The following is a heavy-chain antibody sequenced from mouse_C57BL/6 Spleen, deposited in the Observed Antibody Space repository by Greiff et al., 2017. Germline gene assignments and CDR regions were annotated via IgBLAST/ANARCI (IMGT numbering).Heavy chain of an antibody. CDR2: IYPGDGDT. J-gene: IGHJ3*01. CDR1: GYAFSSYW. V-gene: IGHV1-80*01. Sequence: QVQLKESGAELVKPGASVKISCKASGYAFSSYWMNWVKQRPGKGLEWIGQIYPGDGDTNYNGKFKGKATLTADKDSSTAYMQLSSLTSEDSAVYFCARYSDYSFAYWGQGTLVTVSA. CDR3: ARYSDYSFAY. D-gene: IGHD2-13*01.